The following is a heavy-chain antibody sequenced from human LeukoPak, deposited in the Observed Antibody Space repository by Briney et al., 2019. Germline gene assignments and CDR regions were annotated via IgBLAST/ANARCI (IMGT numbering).Heavy chain of an antibody. D-gene: IGHD6-19*01. CDR2: INPSDSDT. V-gene: IGHV5-51*01. J-gene: IGHJ4*02. CDR1: GYSFTTYW. Sequence: GESLKISCKGSGYSFTTYWIDWVRQMPGKGLEWMGGINPSDSDTRYSPSFQGQVTVSADKSISTAYLQWSSLKASDTAMYYCARRAGYSSGWYYFDYWGQGTLVTVSS. CDR3: ARRAGYSSGWYYFDY.